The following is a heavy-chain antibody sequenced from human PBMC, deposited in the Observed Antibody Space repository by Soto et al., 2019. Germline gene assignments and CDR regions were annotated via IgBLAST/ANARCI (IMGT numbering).Heavy chain of an antibody. J-gene: IGHJ5*02. V-gene: IGHV4-39*01. CDR1: CGSITSSSHF. CDR3: AGQTFTIAAASYGRSNWFDP. D-gene: IGHD6-25*01. CDR2: IYFTGNT. Sequence: SETLSLTCTSSCGSITSSSHFWGWVRQPPGKGLEWIGTIYFTGNTYYTPSLKSRLTMSIDTSKNEFSLRLNSVTAADTAVYYCAGQTFTIAAASYGRSNWFDPWGPGTLVTVSS.